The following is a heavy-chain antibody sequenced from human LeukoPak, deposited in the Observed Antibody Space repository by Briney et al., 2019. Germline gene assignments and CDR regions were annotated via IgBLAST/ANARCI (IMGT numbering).Heavy chain of an antibody. Sequence: GGSLRLSCAASGLTVSSNYMSWVRQAPGKGLEWVSVIYSGGSTYYADSVKGRFTISRDNSKNTLYLQMNSLRAEDTAVYYCAKDLVVAATTVYYGMDVWGQGTTVTVSS. D-gene: IGHD2-15*01. CDR1: GLTVSSNY. CDR3: AKDLVVAATTVYYGMDV. V-gene: IGHV3-53*05. J-gene: IGHJ6*02. CDR2: IYSGGST.